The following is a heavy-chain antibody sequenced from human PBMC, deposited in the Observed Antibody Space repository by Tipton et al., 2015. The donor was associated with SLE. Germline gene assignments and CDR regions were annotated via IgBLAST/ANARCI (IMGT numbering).Heavy chain of an antibody. J-gene: IGHJ4*02. D-gene: IGHD1-26*01. CDR1: GDSISTHY. CDR2: IYYTGST. V-gene: IGHV4-59*08. Sequence: TLSLTCSVSGDSISTHYWSWIRQPPGKGLEWIGYIYYTGSTKYNPSLKSRITMSVDTSKNQFSLNLSSVTAADTAVYYCARGMGATRGRSGYFDYWGQGTLVTVSS. CDR3: ARGMGATRGRSGYFDY.